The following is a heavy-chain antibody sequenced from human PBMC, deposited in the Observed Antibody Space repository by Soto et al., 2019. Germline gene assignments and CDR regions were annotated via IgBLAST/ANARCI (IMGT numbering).Heavy chain of an antibody. V-gene: IGHV1-18*01. J-gene: IGHJ4*02. CDR3: ARGRTRALDY. Sequence: QIQLVQSGAEVKKPGASVKVSCKASGYILPSQGISWVRQAPGQGLEWMGWISTYNGNPNYAQKLQGRVTMTTNTATTTAFLELRSLTSDDTAVYYCARGRTRALDYWGQGTPVIVSS. CDR2: ISTYNGNP. D-gene: IGHD1-7*01. CDR1: GYILPSQG.